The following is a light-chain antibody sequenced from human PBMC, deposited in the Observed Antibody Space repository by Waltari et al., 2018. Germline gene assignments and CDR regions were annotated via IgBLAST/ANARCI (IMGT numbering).Light chain of an antibody. CDR1: SSDVGGYNY. CDR3: SSYTSSSTLE. Sequence: QSALTQPASVSGSPGQSITISRTGTSSDVGGYNYVSWYQQHPGKAPQLIIYVVSNRPSGVSNRFSGSKSGNTASLTISGLQAEDEADYYCSSYTSSSTLEIGGGTKLTVL. CDR2: VVS. V-gene: IGLV2-14*01. J-gene: IGLJ2*01.